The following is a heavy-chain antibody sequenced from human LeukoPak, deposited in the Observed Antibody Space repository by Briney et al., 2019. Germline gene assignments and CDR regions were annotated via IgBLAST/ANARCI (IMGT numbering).Heavy chain of an antibody. CDR1: GGSISSYY. D-gene: IGHD3-22*01. CDR3: ARDLGNYYDSSGYSFDY. J-gene: IGHJ4*02. Sequence: PSETLSLTCTVSGGSISSYYWSWIRQPPGKGLEWIGYIYYSGSTNYNPSLKSRVTISVDTSKNQFSLKLSSVTAADTAVYYCARDLGNYYDSSGYSFDYWGQGTLVTVSS. CDR2: IYYSGST. V-gene: IGHV4-59*01.